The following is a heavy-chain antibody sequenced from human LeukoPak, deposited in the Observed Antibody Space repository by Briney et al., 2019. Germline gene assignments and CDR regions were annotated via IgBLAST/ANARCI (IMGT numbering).Heavy chain of an antibody. Sequence: GGSLRLSCAASGFTFSRYGMHWVRQAPGKGLEWVAVIWYDGSNKYYADSVKGRFTISRDNSKNTLYLQMNSLRAEDTAVYHCARAYCTSISCYAADYWGQGTLVTVSS. CDR1: GFTFSRYG. CDR2: IWYDGSNK. V-gene: IGHV3-33*01. J-gene: IGHJ4*02. D-gene: IGHD2-2*01. CDR3: ARAYCTSISCYAADY.